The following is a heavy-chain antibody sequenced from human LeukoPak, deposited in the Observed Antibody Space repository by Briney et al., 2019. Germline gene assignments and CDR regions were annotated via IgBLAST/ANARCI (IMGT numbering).Heavy chain of an antibody. CDR2: INPNSGGT. D-gene: IGHD6-19*01. V-gene: IGHV1-2*02. Sequence: ASVKVSCKAPGYTFTGYYMHWVRQAPGQGLEWMGWINPNSGGTNYAQKFQGRVTMTRDTSISTAYMELSRLRSDDTAVYYCARELSFPYSSGHDAFDIWGQGTMVTVSS. CDR3: ARELSFPYSSGHDAFDI. CDR1: GYTFTGYY. J-gene: IGHJ3*02.